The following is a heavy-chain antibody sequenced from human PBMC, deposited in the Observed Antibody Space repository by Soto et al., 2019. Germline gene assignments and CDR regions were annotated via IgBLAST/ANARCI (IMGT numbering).Heavy chain of an antibody. CDR2: ISYGGST. V-gene: IGHV4-31*03. D-gene: IGHD5-18*01. CDR1: GGSINSGGYC. J-gene: IGHJ4*02. Sequence: QVQLQESGPGLVKPSQTLSLTCTVSGGSINSGGYCWSWIRQHPGKGLDWIGCISYGGSTSYNPSLRSRVTINVDTSKNQCTLKLTSVTAADTAVYYCSKGILVWGQGALITGS. CDR3: SKGILV.